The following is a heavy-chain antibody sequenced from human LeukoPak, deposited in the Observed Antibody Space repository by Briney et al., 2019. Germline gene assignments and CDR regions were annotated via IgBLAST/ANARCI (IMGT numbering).Heavy chain of an antibody. Sequence: GASVKVSCRASGYTFTSYGISWVRQAPGQGLERMGWISAYNGNTSYAQKLQGRVTMTTDTSTSTAYMELRSLRSDDTAVYYCARDFSLYYCGSGSAEDYWGQGTLVTVSS. D-gene: IGHD3-10*01. CDR3: ARDFSLYYCGSGSAEDY. J-gene: IGHJ4*02. V-gene: IGHV1-18*01. CDR1: GYTFTSYG. CDR2: ISAYNGNT.